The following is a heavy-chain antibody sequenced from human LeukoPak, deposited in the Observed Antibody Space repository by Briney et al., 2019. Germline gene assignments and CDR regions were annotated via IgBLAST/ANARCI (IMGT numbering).Heavy chain of an antibody. CDR1: GFTFSDYY. Sequence: GGSLSLSCAASGFTFSDYYMSWIRQAPGKGLEWVSYISSSGTTIYYADSVKGRFTISRDNARKSLYLQMNSLRADDTAVYYCARTDRNYYMDVWGKGTTVTVSS. V-gene: IGHV3-11*04. CDR3: ARTDRNYYMDV. CDR2: ISSSGTTI. J-gene: IGHJ6*03.